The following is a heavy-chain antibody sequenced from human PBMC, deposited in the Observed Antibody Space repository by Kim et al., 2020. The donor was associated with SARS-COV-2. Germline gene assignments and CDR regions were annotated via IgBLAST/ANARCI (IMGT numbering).Heavy chain of an antibody. J-gene: IGHJ5*02. CDR2: YGSKI. CDR3: ARDGAS. V-gene: IGHV3-7*01. D-gene: IGHD3-10*01. Sequence: YGSKISYADSGRGRFTISRDNAESSLYLQMNSLRAEDTAMYYCARDGASWGQGTLVTVSS.